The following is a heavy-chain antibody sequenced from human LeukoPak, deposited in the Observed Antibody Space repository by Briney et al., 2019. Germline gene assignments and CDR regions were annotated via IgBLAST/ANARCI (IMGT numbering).Heavy chain of an antibody. CDR3: ARGRGDYVWGSYRSSGAFDI. J-gene: IGHJ3*02. Sequence: SETLSLTCTVSGGSISSYYWSWIRQPPGKGLEWSGYIYYSGSTNYNPSLKSRVTISVDTSKNQFSLKLSSVTAADTAVYYCARGRGDYVWGSYRSSGAFDIWGQGTMVTVSS. CDR2: IYYSGST. D-gene: IGHD3-16*02. V-gene: IGHV4-59*12. CDR1: GGSISSYY.